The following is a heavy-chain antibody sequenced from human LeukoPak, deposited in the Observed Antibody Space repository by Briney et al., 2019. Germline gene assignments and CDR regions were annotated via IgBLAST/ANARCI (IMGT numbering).Heavy chain of an antibody. V-gene: IGHV1-2*02. CDR3: ARELGINAFDV. Sequence: AASVKVSCKASGYTLSDNHLYWVRQAPGQGLEWMGWIDPNSGVTNFAQNFQGRLTMTTDTSISTAYMELSRLTSDDTTVYYCARELGINAFDVWSQGTLVTVSS. J-gene: IGHJ3*01. D-gene: IGHD1-26*01. CDR1: GYTLSDNH. CDR2: IDPNSGVT.